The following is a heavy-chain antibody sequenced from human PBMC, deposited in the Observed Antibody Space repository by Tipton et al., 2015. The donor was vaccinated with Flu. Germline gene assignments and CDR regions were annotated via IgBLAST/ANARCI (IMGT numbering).Heavy chain of an antibody. Sequence: SLRLSCAASGFTFSSYAMSWVRQAPGKGLEWVSAISGSGGNTYYADSVKGRFTISRDNSKNTLYLQMNSLRAEDTAVYYCARDGTDSAAFDIWGQGTMVTVSS. J-gene: IGHJ3*02. D-gene: IGHD1-26*01. V-gene: IGHV3-23*01. CDR2: ISGSGGNT. CDR1: GFTFSSYA. CDR3: ARDGTDSAAFDI.